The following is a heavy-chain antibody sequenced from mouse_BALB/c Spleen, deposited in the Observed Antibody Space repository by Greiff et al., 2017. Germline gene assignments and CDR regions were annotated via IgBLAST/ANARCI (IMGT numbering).Heavy chain of an antibody. D-gene: IGHD1-1*01. V-gene: IGHV5-12-2*01. J-gene: IGHJ2*01. CDR2: ISNGGGST. Sequence: DVKLVESGGGLVQPGGSLTLSCAASGFTFSSYTMSWVRQTPEKRLEWVAYISNGGGSTYYPDTVKGRFTISRDNAKNTLYLQMSSLKSEDTAMYYCARGSSPFDYWGQGTTLTVSS. CDR3: ARGSSPFDY. CDR1: GFTFSSYT.